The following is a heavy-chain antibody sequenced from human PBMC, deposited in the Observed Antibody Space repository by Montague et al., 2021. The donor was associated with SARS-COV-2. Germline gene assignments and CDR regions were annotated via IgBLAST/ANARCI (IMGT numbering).Heavy chain of an antibody. CDR1: GFSLSTSGVG. CDR3: VAHRITGWAFDY. Sequence: PALGKPTQTLTLTCTFSGFSLSTSGVGVGWIRQPPGKALEWLALIYWDDDKRYSPSLKSRLTITKDTSKNQVVLTMTNMDPVDTATYYCVAHRITGWAFDYWGQGTLVTVSS. D-gene: IGHD1-20*01. V-gene: IGHV2-5*02. CDR2: IYWDDDK. J-gene: IGHJ4*02.